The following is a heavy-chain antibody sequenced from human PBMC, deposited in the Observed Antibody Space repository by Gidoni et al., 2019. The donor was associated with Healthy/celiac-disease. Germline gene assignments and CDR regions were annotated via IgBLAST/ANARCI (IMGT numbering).Heavy chain of an antibody. J-gene: IGHJ6*03. Sequence: EVQLVESGGGLGQPGGSLRLSCDAAGFTFSCYWMSWVRQAPGKGLEWVANIKQDGSEKYYVDSVKGRFTISRDNSKNSLYLQMNSLRAEDTAVYYCARQDDYFYYMDVWGKGTTVTVSS. CDR2: IKQDGSEK. CDR3: ARQDDYFYYMDV. D-gene: IGHD2-15*01. CDR1: GFTFSCYW. V-gene: IGHV3-7*03.